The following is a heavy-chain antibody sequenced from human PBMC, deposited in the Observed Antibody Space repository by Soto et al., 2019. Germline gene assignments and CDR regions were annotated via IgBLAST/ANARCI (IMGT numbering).Heavy chain of an antibody. V-gene: IGHV1-8*01. CDR1: GYTFTSYD. D-gene: IGHD4-17*01. J-gene: IGHJ4*02. CDR2: MNPNSGNT. CDR3: ESTLYGDNVDY. Sequence: QVQLVQSVAEVKKPGASVKVSCKASGYTFTSYDINWVRQATGQGLEWMGWMNPNSGNTGYAQKFQGRVTMTRTTSISTAYMKLSSLRSEDTAVYYYESTLYGDNVDYWGQGTLVTVSS.